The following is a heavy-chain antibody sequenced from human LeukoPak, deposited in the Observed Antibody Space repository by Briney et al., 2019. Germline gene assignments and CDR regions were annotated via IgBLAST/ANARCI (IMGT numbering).Heavy chain of an antibody. CDR2: IKQDGSEK. Sequence: GGSLRLSCAASGFTFSNYWMSWVRLAPGKGLEWVANIKQDGSEKYYVDSVEGRFTISRDNAKNLLSLQMNSLRAEDTAVHHCARVFIVGSRSVFDFWGQGTLVTVSS. D-gene: IGHD2-21*01. J-gene: IGHJ4*02. CDR3: ARVFIVGSRSVFDF. V-gene: IGHV3-7*01. CDR1: GFTFSNYW.